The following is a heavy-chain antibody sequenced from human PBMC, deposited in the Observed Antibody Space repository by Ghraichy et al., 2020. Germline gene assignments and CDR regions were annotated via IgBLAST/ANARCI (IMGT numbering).Heavy chain of an antibody. J-gene: IGHJ4*02. CDR1: GGSISAYY. Sequence: SETLSPTCSVSGGSISAYYWNWLRQSPGKGLEWIANIHHSGTTNYNYSLKTRVTISLDTSKNQFSLKLSSVTAADTAVYYCARRGNYARAFLDYWGQGLLVTVSS. CDR3: ARRGNYARAFLDY. D-gene: IGHD1-26*01. CDR2: IHHSGTT. V-gene: IGHV4-59*08.